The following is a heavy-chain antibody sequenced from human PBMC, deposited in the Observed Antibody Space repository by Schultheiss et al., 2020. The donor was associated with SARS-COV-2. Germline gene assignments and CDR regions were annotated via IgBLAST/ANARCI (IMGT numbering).Heavy chain of an antibody. CDR3: ARYPHIVATGQHFDY. CDR2: IYYSGST. D-gene: IGHD5-12*01. J-gene: IGHJ4*02. CDR1: GGSISSSSYY. Sequence: SETLSLTCTVSGGSISSSSYYWGWIRQPPGMGLESIGSIYYSGSTYYNPSLKSRVTISVDTSKNQFSLKLSSVTAADTAVYYCARYPHIVATGQHFDYWGQGTLVTVSS. V-gene: IGHV4-39*07.